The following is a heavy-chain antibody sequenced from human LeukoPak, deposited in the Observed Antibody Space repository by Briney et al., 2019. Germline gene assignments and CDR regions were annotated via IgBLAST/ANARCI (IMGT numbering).Heavy chain of an antibody. J-gene: IGHJ3*02. D-gene: IGHD3-16*01. V-gene: IGHV3-71*01. Sequence: PGGSLRLSCAVSGFTVSSNYMSWVRQAPGKGLEWVSFIRSKAHGGTTEYAASVKGRFTISRDDSRSIAYLQMNSLKTEDTAVYYCAPTYYDHVWAFDIWGQGTMVTVSS. CDR2: IRSKAHGGTT. CDR3: APTYYDHVWAFDI. CDR1: GFTVSSNY.